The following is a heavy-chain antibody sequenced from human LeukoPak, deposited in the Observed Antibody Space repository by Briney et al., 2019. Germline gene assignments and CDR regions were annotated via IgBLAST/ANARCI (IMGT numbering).Heavy chain of an antibody. CDR1: GGSISSYY. J-gene: IGHJ4*02. D-gene: IGHD6-13*01. V-gene: IGHV4-59*01. CDR3: ARVRPGYSSSWTPFDY. Sequence: SETLSLTCTVSGGSISSYYWSWIRQPPGKGLEWIGYIYYSGSTNYNPSLKSRVTISVDTSKNQFSLKLGSVTAAVTAVYYCARVRPGYSSSWTPFDYWGQGTLVTVSS. CDR2: IYYSGST.